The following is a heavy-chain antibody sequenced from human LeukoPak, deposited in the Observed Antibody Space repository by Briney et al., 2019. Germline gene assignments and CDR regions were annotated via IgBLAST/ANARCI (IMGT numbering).Heavy chain of an antibody. CDR2: IYYSGST. Sequence: SETLSLTSTVSGGSISTYYCSRSRQPPGKGLEWIGYIYYSGSTNYNPSLKSRVTISVDTSKNKFSLKLTSVTAADTDVYYCARKTTMAEGYYFDYWGQGTLVTVSS. CDR1: GGSISTYY. CDR3: ARKTTMAEGYYFDY. D-gene: IGHD5-18*01. V-gene: IGHV4-59*01. J-gene: IGHJ4*02.